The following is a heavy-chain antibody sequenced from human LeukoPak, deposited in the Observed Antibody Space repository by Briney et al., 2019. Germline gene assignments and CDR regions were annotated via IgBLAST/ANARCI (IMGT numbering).Heavy chain of an antibody. J-gene: IGHJ4*02. V-gene: IGHV3-9*01. CDR1: GFTFDDYA. Sequence: GRSLRLSCAASGFTFDDYAMHWVRQAPGKGLEWVSGISWNSGSIGYADSVKGRFTISRDNAKNSLYLQMNSLRAEDTALYYCAKDMVAAAGTSFDYWSQGTLVTVSS. CDR2: ISWNSGSI. D-gene: IGHD6-13*01. CDR3: AKDMVAAAGTSFDY.